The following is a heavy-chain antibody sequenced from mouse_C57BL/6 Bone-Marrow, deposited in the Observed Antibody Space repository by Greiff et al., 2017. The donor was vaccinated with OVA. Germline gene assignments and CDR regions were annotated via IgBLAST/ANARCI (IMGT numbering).Heavy chain of an antibody. CDR3: ATRGDYYGSRENAMDY. V-gene: IGHV1-76*01. CDR1: GYTFTDYY. CDR2: IYPGSGNT. D-gene: IGHD1-1*01. Sequence: VQLQQSGAELVRPGASVKLSCKASGYTFTDYYINWVKQRPGQGLEWIARIYPGSGNTYYNEKFKGKATLTAEKSSSTAYMQLSSLTSEDSAVYVCATRGDYYGSRENAMDYWGQGTSVTVSS. J-gene: IGHJ4*01.